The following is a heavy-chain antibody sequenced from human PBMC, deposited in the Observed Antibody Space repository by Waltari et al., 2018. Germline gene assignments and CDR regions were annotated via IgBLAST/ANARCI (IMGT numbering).Heavy chain of an antibody. V-gene: IGHV1-69*04. CDR2: IIPSLGIA. CDR1: GGTFSSYA. CDR3: AREVGSSADHDAFDI. D-gene: IGHD1-26*01. J-gene: IGHJ3*02. Sequence: QVQLVQSGAEVKKPGSSVKVSCKASGGTFSSYAISWVRQAPGQGLGWMGGIIPSLGIANCAGKFQGRVTITADESTSTAYMELSSLRSEDTAVYYCAREVGSSADHDAFDIWGQGTMVTVSS.